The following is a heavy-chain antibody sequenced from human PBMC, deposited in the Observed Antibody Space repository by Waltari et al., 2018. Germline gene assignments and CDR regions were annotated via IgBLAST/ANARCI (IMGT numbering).Heavy chain of an antibody. CDR2: VDPEDGET. Sequence: EVQLVQSGAEVKKPGATVKISCTASGYTFTDYYMPWGQQAPGKGLEWMGRVDPEDGETIYAQKLQGRVTMTTDTSTSTAYMELRSLRSDDTAVYYCARDRETGTLDYWGQGTLVTVSS. CDR1: GYTFTDYY. D-gene: IGHD3-9*01. V-gene: IGHV1-69-2*01. CDR3: ARDRETGTLDY. J-gene: IGHJ4*02.